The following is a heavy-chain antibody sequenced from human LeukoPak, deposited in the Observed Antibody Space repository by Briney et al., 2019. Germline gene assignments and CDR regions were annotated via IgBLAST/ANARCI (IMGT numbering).Heavy chain of an antibody. V-gene: IGHV3-7*01. CDR1: GFTFSNFW. CDR2: IKQDGSEK. J-gene: IGHJ4*02. Sequence: GGSLRLSCATSGFTFSNFWMSWVRQAPGKGLEWVANIKQDGSEKYYVDSVKGRFTISRDNAKNSLYLQMNSLRAEDTAVYYCARDLRGSYWGQGTLVTVSS. CDR3: ARDLRGSY. D-gene: IGHD5-12*01.